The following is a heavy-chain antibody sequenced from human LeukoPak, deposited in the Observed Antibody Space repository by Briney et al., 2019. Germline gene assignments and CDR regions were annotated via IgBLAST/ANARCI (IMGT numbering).Heavy chain of an antibody. CDR2: ISSSGGAI. CDR3: ARGNYGSGSYLP. Sequence: GGSLRLSCAASGFTFSSYNMNWVSQAPGKGLEWVSFISSSGGAIYYAGSVKGRFTISRDNAKNSLYLQMNSLTDEDTAVYYCARGNYGSGSYLPWGQGTLVTVSS. D-gene: IGHD3-10*01. CDR1: GFTFSSYN. J-gene: IGHJ5*02. V-gene: IGHV3-48*02.